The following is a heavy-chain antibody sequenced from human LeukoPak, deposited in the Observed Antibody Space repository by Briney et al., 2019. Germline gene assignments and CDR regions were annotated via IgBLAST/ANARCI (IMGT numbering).Heavy chain of an antibody. Sequence: SETLSLTCTVSGGSLSGYYWSWIRQPPGKGLEWIGYISYSGRTDYSPSLKSRVTISVDTSKNQFSLKLSSVTAADTAVYYCATRSIVVVVAATPGWFDPWGQGTLVTVSS. D-gene: IGHD2-15*01. V-gene: IGHV4-59*12. CDR2: ISYSGRT. CDR1: GGSLSGYY. CDR3: ATRSIVVVVAATPGWFDP. J-gene: IGHJ5*02.